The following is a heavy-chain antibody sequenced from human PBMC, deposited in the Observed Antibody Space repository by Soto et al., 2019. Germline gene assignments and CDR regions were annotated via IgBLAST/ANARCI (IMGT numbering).Heavy chain of an antibody. Sequence: PVGALRLSCVASGFTFSNFAMTWVRQGPGKGLEWVSAISASGGNAYYADSVKGRFTISRDTPKNTLYLEMHSLRVDDMALYYCAKVGNTTMVTADYWGQGTLVTVSS. CDR2: ISASGGNA. J-gene: IGHJ4*02. CDR3: AKVGNTTMVTADY. V-gene: IGHV3-23*01. D-gene: IGHD5-18*01. CDR1: GFTFSNFA.